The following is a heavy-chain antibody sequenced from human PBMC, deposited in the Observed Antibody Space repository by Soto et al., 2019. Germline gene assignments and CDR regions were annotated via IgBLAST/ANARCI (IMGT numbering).Heavy chain of an antibody. Sequence: GGSLRLSCAASGFTFSSYAMSWVRQAPGKGLEWVSAISGSGGSTYYADSVKGRFTISRDNSKNTLYLQMNSLRAEDTAVYFCAKGKTEAMVRGVIAFGMGVWGQGTTVTVSS. CDR1: GFTFSSYA. V-gene: IGHV3-23*01. J-gene: IGHJ6*02. CDR2: ISGSGGST. CDR3: AKGKTEAMVRGVIAFGMGV. D-gene: IGHD3-10*01.